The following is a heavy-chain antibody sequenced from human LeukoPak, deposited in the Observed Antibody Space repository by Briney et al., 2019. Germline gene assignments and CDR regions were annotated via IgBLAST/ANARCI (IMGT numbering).Heavy chain of an antibody. Sequence: PGGSLRLSCAASGFTFSSYSMNWVRQAPGKGLECVSYISSSSSTIYYADSVKGRFTISRDNAKNSLYLQMNSLRAEDTAVYYCARVVGDYDFWSDPDYMDVWGKGTTVTVSS. CDR1: GFTFSSYS. D-gene: IGHD3-3*01. J-gene: IGHJ6*03. V-gene: IGHV3-48*04. CDR3: ARVVGDYDFWSDPDYMDV. CDR2: ISSSSSTI.